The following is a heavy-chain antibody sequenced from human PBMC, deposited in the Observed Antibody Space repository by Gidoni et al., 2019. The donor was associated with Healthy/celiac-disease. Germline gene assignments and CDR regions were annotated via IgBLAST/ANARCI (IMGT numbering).Heavy chain of an antibody. J-gene: IGHJ3*02. CDR3: TKGGSITMIVVAQVLETRGNAFDI. CDR1: GFTFSNAW. D-gene: IGHD3-22*01. CDR2: IKSKTDGGTT. V-gene: IGHV3-15*01. Sequence: EVQLVESGGGLVKPGGSLRLSCAASGFTFSNAWMSWVRQAPGKGLEWVGRIKSKTDGGTTNYAAPVKGRFTISRDDSKNTLYLQMNSLKTEDTAVYYCTKGGSITMIVVAQVLETRGNAFDIWGQGTMVTVSS.